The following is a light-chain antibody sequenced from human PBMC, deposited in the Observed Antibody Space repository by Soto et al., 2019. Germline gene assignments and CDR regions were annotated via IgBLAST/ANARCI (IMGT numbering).Light chain of an antibody. CDR3: AAWDASLDGYV. V-gene: IGLV1-44*01. J-gene: IGLJ1*01. CDR2: DYD. CDR1: SSNLGDNT. Sequence: QSVLTQPPSASGTPGQRVTISCSTSSSNLGDNTVNWYQQVPGTAPKLLIYDYDQRPSGVPDRFSGSKSGTSASLAISGLQSEDEADYYCAAWDASLDGYVFGTGIKLTVL.